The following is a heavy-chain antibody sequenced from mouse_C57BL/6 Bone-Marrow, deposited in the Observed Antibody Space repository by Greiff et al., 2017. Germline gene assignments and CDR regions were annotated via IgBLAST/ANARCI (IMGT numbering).Heavy chain of an antibody. CDR1: GYNIISSW. CDR3: ASGPDY. J-gene: IGHJ2*01. V-gene: IGHV1-69*01. Sequence: QVQLQQPGAELVMPGASVKLSCKASGYNIISSWMHWVKQRPGQGLEWIGEIDPSDSYTNYNQKFKGKSTLTVDKSSSTAYMQLSSLTSEDSAVYCCASGPDYWGQGTTFPVSS. D-gene: IGHD3-1*01. CDR2: IDPSDSYT.